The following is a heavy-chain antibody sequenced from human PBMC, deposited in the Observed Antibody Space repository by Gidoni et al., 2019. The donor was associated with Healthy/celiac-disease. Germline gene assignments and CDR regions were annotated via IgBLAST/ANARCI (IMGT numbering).Heavy chain of an antibody. J-gene: IGHJ4*02. Sequence: EVQLVESGGGLVQPGGSLRLSCAASGFTFSSDEMNWVRQAPGKGLEWVSYLSSSGSTISYADSVKGRFTISRDNAKNSLYLQMNSLRTEDTAVYYCAGRGDGYNYDYWGQGTLVTVSS. CDR2: LSSSGSTI. CDR1: GFTFSSDE. CDR3: AGRGDGYNYDY. V-gene: IGHV3-48*03. D-gene: IGHD5-12*01.